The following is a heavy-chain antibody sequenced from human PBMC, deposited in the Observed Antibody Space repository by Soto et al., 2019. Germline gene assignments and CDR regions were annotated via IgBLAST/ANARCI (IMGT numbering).Heavy chain of an antibody. V-gene: IGHV1-2*04. CDR3: ERGGYDFWSCYYAFDY. D-gene: IGHD3-3*01. CDR1: GYTFTGYY. CDR2: INPNSGGT. Sequence: ASVKVSCKASGYTFTGYYMHWVRQAPGQGLEWMGWINPNSGGTNYAQKFQGWVTMTRDTSISTAYIERSRLRSDYTAVYYCERGGYDFWSCYYAFDYWGQGTLVTVSS. J-gene: IGHJ4*02.